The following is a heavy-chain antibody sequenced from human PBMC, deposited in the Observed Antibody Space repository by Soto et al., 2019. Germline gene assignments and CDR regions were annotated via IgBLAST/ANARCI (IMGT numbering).Heavy chain of an antibody. CDR2: IDDSGVST. J-gene: IGHJ6*02. CDR1: GFTFSTYA. V-gene: IGHV3-23*01. Sequence: EVQLLESGGGLVQPGGSLRLSCEASGFTFSTYAMSWVRQAPGKGLEWVSGIDDSGVSTYYADSVKGRVTISRDNSKNTLYLQMGSRRAEDTAVYYCVKGQSSSWSQTGGMDVWGQGTTVTVSS. CDR3: VKGQSSSWSQTGGMDV. D-gene: IGHD6-6*01.